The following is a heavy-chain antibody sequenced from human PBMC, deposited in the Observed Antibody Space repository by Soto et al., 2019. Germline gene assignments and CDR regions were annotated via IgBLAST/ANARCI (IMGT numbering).Heavy chain of an antibody. CDR1: GGSFSGYY. V-gene: IGHV4-34*01. J-gene: IGHJ3*02. D-gene: IGHD1-1*01. CDR2: INHSGST. Sequence: SETLSLTCAVYGGSFSGYYWSWIRQPPGKGLEWIGEINHSGSTNYNPSLKSRVTISVDTSKNQFSLKLSSVTAADTAVYYCARVERGTATTVVDAFDIWGPGTMVTV. CDR3: ARVERGTATTVVDAFDI.